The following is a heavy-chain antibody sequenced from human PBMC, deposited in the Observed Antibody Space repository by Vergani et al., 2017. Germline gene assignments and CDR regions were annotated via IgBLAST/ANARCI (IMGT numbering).Heavy chain of an antibody. V-gene: IGHV1-46*01. CDR1: GYTFINYF. D-gene: IGHD3-16*01. Sequence: QVQLLQSGSELRKPGASLKISCKTSGYTFINYFIHWVRQAPGQGLEWMGIINPVGGSTTYDQKFQGRITMTADTSTTTVSLHMNSLTFEDTAIFYCAREDERGVMDSWGQGTLVTVSS. CDR2: INPVGGST. J-gene: IGHJ4*02. CDR3: AREDERGVMDS.